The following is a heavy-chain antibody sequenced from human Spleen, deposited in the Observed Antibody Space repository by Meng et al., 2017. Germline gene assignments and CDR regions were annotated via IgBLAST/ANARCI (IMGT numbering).Heavy chain of an antibody. CDR3: AKFREYSSGADAFDI. CDR2: ISGSGGST. J-gene: IGHJ3*02. V-gene: IGHV3-23*01. CDR1: GGSFSDYY. Sequence: GTLSLTCAVYGGSFSDYYWGWIRQPPGKGLEWVSGISGSGGSTNYADYVKGRFTISRDNSKNTLYLQMNSLRAEDTAVYYCAKFREYSSGADAFDIWGQGTMVTVSS. D-gene: IGHD6-19*01.